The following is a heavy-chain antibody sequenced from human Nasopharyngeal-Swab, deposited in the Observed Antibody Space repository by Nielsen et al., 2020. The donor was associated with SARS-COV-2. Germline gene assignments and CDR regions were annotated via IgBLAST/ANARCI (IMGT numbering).Heavy chain of an antibody. CDR3: ARDRVVPAAMWAYYYYYGMDV. CDR2: IYYSGST. D-gene: IGHD2-2*01. V-gene: IGHV4-31*02. J-gene: IGHJ6*02. Sequence: WIRQHPGKGMEWIGYIYYSGSTYYNPSLKSRVTISVDTSKNQFSLKLSSVTAADTAVYYCARDRVVPAAMWAYYYYYGMDVWGQGTTVTVSS.